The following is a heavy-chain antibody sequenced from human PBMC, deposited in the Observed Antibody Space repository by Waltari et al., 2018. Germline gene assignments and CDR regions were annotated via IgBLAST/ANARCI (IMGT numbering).Heavy chain of an antibody. CDR2: IYYSGST. V-gene: IGHV4-39*07. J-gene: IGHJ4*02. CDR1: GGSISSSSYY. Sequence: QLQLQESRPGLVKPSETLSSTCTVSGGSISSSSYYWGWIRQPPGKGLECIGRIYYSGSTYYNPSLKSRVTISVDTSKNQFSLKLSSVTAADTAVYYCARASGGAIVGAIGDFDYWGQGTLVTVSS. D-gene: IGHD1-26*01. CDR3: ARASGGAIVGAIGDFDY.